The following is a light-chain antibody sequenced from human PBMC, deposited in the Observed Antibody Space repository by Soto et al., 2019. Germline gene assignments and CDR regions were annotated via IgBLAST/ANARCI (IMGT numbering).Light chain of an antibody. CDR1: QSFSSN. Sequence: EIVMTQSPATLSLSPGERATLSCRASQSFSSNLAWYHQKPGQARRLIILGAYSGATGVPDRFSGSGSGKEFTLSISRLQYEDFVVYYCKQYKEWPGFTFGQGTRLEI. CDR3: KQYKEWPGFT. J-gene: IGKJ5*01. CDR2: GAY. V-gene: IGKV3-15*01.